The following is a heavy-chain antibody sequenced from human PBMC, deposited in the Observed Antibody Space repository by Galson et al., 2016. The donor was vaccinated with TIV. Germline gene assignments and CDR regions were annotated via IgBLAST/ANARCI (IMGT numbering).Heavy chain of an antibody. Sequence: QSGAEVKKPGESLKISCEASGYSFATYWIAWVRQKPGKGLEWMGIVYPDESDTTYNPSFQGQVTFSADKSINTAFLQWSSLEASDTAMYYCARRGPRYGKFDYWGQGTPVTVSS. V-gene: IGHV5-51*01. CDR2: VYPDESDT. CDR1: GYSFATYW. J-gene: IGHJ4*02. CDR3: ARRGPRYGKFDY. D-gene: IGHD4-17*01.